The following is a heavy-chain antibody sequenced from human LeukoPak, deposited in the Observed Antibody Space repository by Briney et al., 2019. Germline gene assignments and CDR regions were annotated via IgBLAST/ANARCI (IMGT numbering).Heavy chain of an antibody. Sequence: SETLSLTCTVSGASITRDYWIWIRQSPGKGLEWVGYIYSGGSIKYNPSLKSRLTLSVDTSRNRFSLKLSSVTAADTAVYYCASARYSSGWPYTWGRGTLVTVSS. CDR3: ASARYSSGWPYT. CDR2: IYSGGSI. D-gene: IGHD6-19*01. CDR1: GASITRDY. J-gene: IGHJ4*02. V-gene: IGHV4-59*08.